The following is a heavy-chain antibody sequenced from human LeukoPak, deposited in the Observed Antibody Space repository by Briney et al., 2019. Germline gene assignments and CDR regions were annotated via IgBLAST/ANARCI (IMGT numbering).Heavy chain of an antibody. J-gene: IGHJ3*01. V-gene: IGHV3-53*03. CDR1: GFTVSSNS. D-gene: IGHD5-18*01. Sequence: GGSLRLSCTVSGFTVSSNSMSWVRQAPGKGLEWVSFIYSDNTHYSDSVKGRFTISRDNSKNTLYLQMNSLKTEDTANYYCTRGAYSYGLADAFDLWGPGTMVTVS. CDR3: TRGAYSYGLADAFDL. CDR2: IYSDNT.